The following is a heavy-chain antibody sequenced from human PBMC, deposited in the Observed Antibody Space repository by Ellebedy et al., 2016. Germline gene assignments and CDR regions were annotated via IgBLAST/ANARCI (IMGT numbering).Heavy chain of an antibody. D-gene: IGHD3-16*01. CDR2: VYDSGTT. J-gene: IGHJ4*02. Sequence: SETLSLXXTVSGGSISGHYWSWIRRPPGKRLEWVGYVYDSGTTNYNPSLKSRLTISGDTSKNQVSLQLTSVTAADSAIYYCARRKLGAWVWDHWGQGTLVTVSS. CDR3: ARRKLGAWVWDH. V-gene: IGHV4-59*11. CDR1: GGSISGHY.